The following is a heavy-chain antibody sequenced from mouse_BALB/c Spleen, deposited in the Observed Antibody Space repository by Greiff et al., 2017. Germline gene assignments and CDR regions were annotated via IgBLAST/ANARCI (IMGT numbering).Heavy chain of an antibody. V-gene: IGHV2-9*02. CDR2: IWAGGST. Sequence: VKLEESGPGLVAPSQSLSITCTVSGFSLTSYGVHWVRQPPGKGLEWLGVIWAGGSTNYNSALMSRLSISKDNSKSQVFLKMNSLQTDDTAMYYCARGGGNYPWFAYWGQGTLVTVSA. CDR1: GFSLTSYG. J-gene: IGHJ3*01. CDR3: ARGGGNYPWFAY. D-gene: IGHD2-1*01.